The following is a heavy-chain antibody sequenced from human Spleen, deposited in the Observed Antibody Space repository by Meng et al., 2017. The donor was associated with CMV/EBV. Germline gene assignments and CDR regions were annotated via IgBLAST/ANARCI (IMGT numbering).Heavy chain of an antibody. D-gene: IGHD3-10*01. V-gene: IGHV4-30-4*08. CDR2: IYYSGST. Sequence: QVQLQEVGPGLVKPSQTLSLTCTVSGGSISSGDYYWSWIRQPPGKGLEWIGYIYYSGSTYYNPSLKSRVTISVDTSKNQFSLKLSSVTAADTAVYYCARAVGVLWFGELTYFDYWGQGTLVTVSS. CDR1: GGSISSGDYY. CDR3: ARAVGVLWFGELTYFDY. J-gene: IGHJ4*02.